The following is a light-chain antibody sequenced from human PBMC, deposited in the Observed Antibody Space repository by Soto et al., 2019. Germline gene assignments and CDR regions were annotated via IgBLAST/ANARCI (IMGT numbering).Light chain of an antibody. CDR1: SSDVGAYNY. V-gene: IGLV2-14*03. Sequence: QSALTQPASVSGSPGQSITISCTGTSSDVGAYNYVFWYQQHPGQAPKLMIYDVSNRPSGVSDRFSGSKSGNTASLTISGLQAEDEADYYCYSCSRSSGTRYVFGTGTKVTVL. CDR2: DVS. J-gene: IGLJ1*01. CDR3: YSCSRSSGTRYV.